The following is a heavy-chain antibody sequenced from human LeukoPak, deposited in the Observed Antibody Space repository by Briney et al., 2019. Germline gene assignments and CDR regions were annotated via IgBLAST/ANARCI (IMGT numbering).Heavy chain of an antibody. J-gene: IGHJ3*02. D-gene: IGHD1-26*01. CDR1: GDSFISCW. CDR3: ARRGRSGSYRQDAFDI. Sequence: EYHKISCKGSGDSFISCWIGCWLQQPGKKREGMGIIYPGDSDTTYSPSFQDQLTISADKSISTAYLQWSSLKASDTAMYYCARRGRSGSYRQDAFDIWGQGTMVTVSS. V-gene: IGHV5-51*01. CDR2: IYPGDSDT.